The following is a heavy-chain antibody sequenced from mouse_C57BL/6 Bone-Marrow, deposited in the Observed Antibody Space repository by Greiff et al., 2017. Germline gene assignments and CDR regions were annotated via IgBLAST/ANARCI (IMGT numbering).Heavy chain of an antibody. D-gene: IGHD4-1*01. CDR2: ISSGGSYT. V-gene: IGHV5-6*01. CDR3: ARHMGAD. Sequence: EVKLAESGGDLVKPGGSLKLSCAASGFTFSSYGMSWVRQTPDKRLEWVATISSGGSYTYYPDSVKGRFTISSDNAKNTLYLQMSSLKSEDTAMYYCARHMGADWGQGTLVTVSA. J-gene: IGHJ3*01. CDR1: GFTFSSYG.